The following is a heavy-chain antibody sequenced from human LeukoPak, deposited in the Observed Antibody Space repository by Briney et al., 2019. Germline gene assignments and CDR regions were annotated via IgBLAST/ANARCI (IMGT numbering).Heavy chain of an antibody. CDR1: GGSFSGYY. D-gene: IGHD5-18*01. J-gene: IGHJ4*02. CDR3: ATGYSYGYDY. Sequence: MTSETLSLTCAVYGGSFSGYYWSWIRQPPGKVLEWIGEINHSGSTNYNPSLKSRVTISVDKSKNQFSLKLSSVTAADTAVYYCATGYSYGYDYWGQGTLVTVSS. CDR2: INHSGST. V-gene: IGHV4-34*01.